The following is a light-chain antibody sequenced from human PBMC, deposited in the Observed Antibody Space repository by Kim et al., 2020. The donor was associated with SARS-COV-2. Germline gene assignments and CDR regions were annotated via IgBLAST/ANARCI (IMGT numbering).Light chain of an antibody. CDR1: SLRNYY. CDR3: HSRDSSGNYV. Sequence: SSELTQDPAVSVALGQTVRITCQGDSLRNYYASWYQQRPGQAPVLVIYGKNNRPSGIPDRFSGSNSGNTASLTITGAQAEDEADYYCHSRDSSGNYVFGTGTKVTVL. J-gene: IGLJ1*01. CDR2: GKN. V-gene: IGLV3-19*01.